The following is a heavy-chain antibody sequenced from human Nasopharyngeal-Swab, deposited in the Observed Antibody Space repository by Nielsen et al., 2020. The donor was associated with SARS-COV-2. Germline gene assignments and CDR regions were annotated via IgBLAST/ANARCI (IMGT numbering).Heavy chain of an antibody. V-gene: IGHV6-1*01. CDR2: TYYRSKWYN. J-gene: IGHJ6*03. D-gene: IGHD4-17*01. CDR3: ARARGAYGDYYYYYYTDV. Sequence: WIRQSPSRGLEWLGRTYYRSKWYNDYAVSVKSRITINPDTSKNQFSLHLNSVTPEDTAVCYCARARGAYGDYYYYYYTDVWGKGTTVTV.